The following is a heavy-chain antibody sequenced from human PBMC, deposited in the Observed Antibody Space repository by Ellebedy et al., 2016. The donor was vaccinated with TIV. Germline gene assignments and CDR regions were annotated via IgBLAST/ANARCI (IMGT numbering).Heavy chain of an antibody. J-gene: IGHJ4*02. Sequence: GESLKISCAASGFTFSSYWMHWVRQAPGKGLVWVSRINSDGSSTSYADSVKGRFTISRDNAKNTLYLQMNSLRAEDTAVYYCARDNPLGIENFDYWGQGTLVTVSS. CDR3: ARDNPLGIENFDY. D-gene: IGHD7-27*01. V-gene: IGHV3-74*01. CDR1: GFTFSSYW. CDR2: INSDGSST.